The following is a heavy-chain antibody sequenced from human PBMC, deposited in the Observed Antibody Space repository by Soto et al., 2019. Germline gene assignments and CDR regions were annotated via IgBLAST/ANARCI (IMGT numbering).Heavy chain of an antibody. CDR2: INAGNGNT. Sequence: VASVKVSCKASGYSFSNYAMHWVRQAPGQRLEWMGWINAGNGNTKYPQKFQDRVTITRDTSASTAYMELSSLRSEDTAVYYCAKGGNIAVVVADYGMDVWGQGTTVTVS. CDR3: AKGGNIAVVVADYGMDV. J-gene: IGHJ6*02. D-gene: IGHD2-15*01. CDR1: GYSFSNYA. V-gene: IGHV1-3*01.